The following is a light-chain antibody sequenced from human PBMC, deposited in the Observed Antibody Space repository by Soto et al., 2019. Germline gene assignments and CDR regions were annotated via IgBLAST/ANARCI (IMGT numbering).Light chain of an antibody. V-gene: IGKV1-9*01. Sequence: DIQLTQSPSFLSASVGDRVTITCRASQGISSYLAWYQQKPGQAPKLLIYAASTLQSGVPSRFGGSGSWTDFTLTFSSLQPEDFATYYCQQLNSYPRTFGQGTKVEIK. CDR1: QGISSY. CDR3: QQLNSYPRT. CDR2: AAS. J-gene: IGKJ1*01.